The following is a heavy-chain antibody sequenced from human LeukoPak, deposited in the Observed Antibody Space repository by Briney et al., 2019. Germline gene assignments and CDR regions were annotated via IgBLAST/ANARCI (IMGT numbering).Heavy chain of an antibody. J-gene: IGHJ5*02. Sequence: PSETLSLTCTVSYGSISSGGYYWSWIRQHPGKGLEWIGYIYYSGSTYYNPSLKSRVTISVDTSKNQFSLKLSSVTAADTAVYYCARTPTSRITMVRTPLNWFDPWGQGTLVTVSS. CDR2: IYYSGST. D-gene: IGHD3-10*01. CDR1: YGSISSGGYY. CDR3: ARTPTSRITMVRTPLNWFDP. V-gene: IGHV4-31*03.